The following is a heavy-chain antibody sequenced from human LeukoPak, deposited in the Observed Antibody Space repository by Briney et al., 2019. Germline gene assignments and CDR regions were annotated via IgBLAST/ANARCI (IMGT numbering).Heavy chain of an antibody. CDR2: INTNTGNP. V-gene: IGHV7-4-1*02. D-gene: IGHD4-17*01. CDR1: GYTFTSYA. J-gene: IGHJ4*02. Sequence: ASVKVSCTASGYTFTSYAMNWVRQAPGQGLEWMGWINTNTGNPTYAQGFTGRFVFSLDTSVSTAYLQISSLKAEDTAVYYCARVAYGDYVFAFDYWGQGTLVTVSS. CDR3: ARVAYGDYVFAFDY.